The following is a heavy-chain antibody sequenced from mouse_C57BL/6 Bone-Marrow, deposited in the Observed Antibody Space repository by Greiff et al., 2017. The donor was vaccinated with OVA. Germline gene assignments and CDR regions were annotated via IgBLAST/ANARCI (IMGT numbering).Heavy chain of an antibody. CDR3: ARNYYSYFDY. V-gene: IGHV5-17*01. J-gene: IGHJ2*01. CDR1: GFTFSDYG. D-gene: IGHD2-12*01. Sequence: EVQLVESGGGLVKPGGSLKLSCAASGFTFSDYGMHWVRQAPEKGLEWVAYISSGSSTIYYADTVKGRFTISRDNAKNTLFLQMTSLRSEDTAMDYCARNYYSYFDYWGQGTTLTVSS. CDR2: ISSGSSTI.